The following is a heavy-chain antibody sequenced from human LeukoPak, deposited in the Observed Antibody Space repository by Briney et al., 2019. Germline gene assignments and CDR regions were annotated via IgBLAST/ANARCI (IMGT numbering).Heavy chain of an antibody. D-gene: IGHD5-12*01. CDR3: ARDGSL. CDR1: GFTFSSYS. CDR2: ISSSSSTI. V-gene: IGHV3-48*01. Sequence: GGSLRLSCAASGFTFSSYSMNWVRQAPGKGLEWVSYISSSSSTIYYADSVKGRFTISRDNAKDSQYLQMNSLRAEDTAVYYCARDGSLWGQGTLVTVSS. J-gene: IGHJ4*02.